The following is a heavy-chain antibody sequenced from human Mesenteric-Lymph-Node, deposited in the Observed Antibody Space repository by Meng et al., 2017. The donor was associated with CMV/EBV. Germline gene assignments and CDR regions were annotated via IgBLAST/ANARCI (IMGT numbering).Heavy chain of an antibody. J-gene: IGHJ5*02. CDR1: RGSISSYY. CDR3: ARDSGSYHNWFDP. CDR2: IYYSGST. V-gene: IGHV4-59*01. Sequence: GSLRLSCTVSRGSISSYYWSWIRQPPGKGLEWIGYIYYSGSTKYNPSLKSRATISIDTSKNQFSLRLNSVTAADTAVYYCARDSGSYHNWFDPWGQGTLVTVSS. D-gene: IGHD1-26*01.